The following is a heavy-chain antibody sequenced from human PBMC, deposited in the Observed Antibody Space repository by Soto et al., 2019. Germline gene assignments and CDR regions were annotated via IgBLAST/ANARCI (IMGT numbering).Heavy chain of an antibody. V-gene: IGHV3-30*18. CDR1: GFTFSSYG. CDR2: ISYDGSNK. CDR3: AKDSRRAAGPHDYYYYYGMDV. J-gene: IGHJ6*02. Sequence: GGSLRLSCAASGFTFSSYGMHWVRQAPGKGLEWVAVISYDGSNKYYADSVKGRFTISRDNSKNTLYLQMNSLRAEDTAVYYCAKDSRRAAGPHDYYYYYGMDVWGQGTTVTVSS. D-gene: IGHD6-13*01.